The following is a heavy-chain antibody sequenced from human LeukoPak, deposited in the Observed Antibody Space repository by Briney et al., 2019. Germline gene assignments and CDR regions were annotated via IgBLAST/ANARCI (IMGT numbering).Heavy chain of an antibody. J-gene: IGHJ4*02. CDR3: ARAWQN. V-gene: IGHV3-53*01. CDR2: IYSGGST. CDR1: VFTVRSNY. Sequence: GVSLRLFCTASVFTVRSNYMRGARQSRGKGLEWVSVIYSGGSTYYADSVKGRFTISRDNSKNTLYLQMNSLRAEDTAVYYCARAWQNWGQGTLVTVSS.